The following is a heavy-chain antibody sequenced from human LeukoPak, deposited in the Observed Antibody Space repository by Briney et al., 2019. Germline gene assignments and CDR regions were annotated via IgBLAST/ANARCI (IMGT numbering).Heavy chain of an antibody. V-gene: IGHV3-53*01. CDR2: IYSDGST. D-gene: IGHD6-6*01. Sequence: GGSLRLSCAASGFTVSSNYMSWVRQAPGKGLEWVSVIYSDGSTYYADSVKGRFTISRDNAKNSLYLQMNSLRAEDTAVYYCARDRGVYSSSSLGYWGQGTLVTVSS. CDR3: ARDRGVYSSSSLGY. J-gene: IGHJ4*02. CDR1: GFTVSSNY.